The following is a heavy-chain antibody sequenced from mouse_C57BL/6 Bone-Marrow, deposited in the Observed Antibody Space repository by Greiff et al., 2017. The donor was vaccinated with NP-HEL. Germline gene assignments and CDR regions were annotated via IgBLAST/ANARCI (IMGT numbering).Heavy chain of an antibody. CDR3: ARLHYYGSSPEGYFDV. CDR1: GFSLSTFGMG. Sequence: QVTLKVSGPGILQPSQTLSLTCSFSGFSLSTFGMGVGWIRQPSGKGLEWLAHIWWDDDKYYTPALKSRLTISKDTSKNQVFLKIANVDTADTATYYCARLHYYGSSPEGYFDVWGTGTTVTVSS. J-gene: IGHJ1*03. D-gene: IGHD1-1*01. CDR2: IWWDDDK. V-gene: IGHV8-8*01.